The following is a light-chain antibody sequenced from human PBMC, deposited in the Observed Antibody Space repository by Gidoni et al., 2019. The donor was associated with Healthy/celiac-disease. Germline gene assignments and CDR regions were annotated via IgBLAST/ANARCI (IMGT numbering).Light chain of an antibody. CDR1: QSISSY. J-gene: IGKJ5*01. Sequence: DIQLTQSPSSLSASVGDRVTITCRASQSISSYLNWYQQKPGKAPKLLIYDASSLQSGVPSRFSGSGSGTDFTLTISSLQPEDFATYYCQQSDSTPITFGQGTRLEIK. V-gene: IGKV1-39*01. CDR3: QQSDSTPIT. CDR2: DAS.